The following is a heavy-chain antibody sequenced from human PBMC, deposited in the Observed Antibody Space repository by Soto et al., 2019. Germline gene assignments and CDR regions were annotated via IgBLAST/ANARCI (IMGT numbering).Heavy chain of an antibody. D-gene: IGHD2-2*02. V-gene: IGHV1-3*01. J-gene: IGHJ6*02. CDR3: ARGLHIVVVPAAIGYYYGMDV. CDR2: INAGNGNT. Sequence: ASVKVSCKASGYTFTNYAMHWVRQAPGQRLEWMGWINAGNGNTKYSQKFQGRVTITRDTSASTAYMELSSLRSEDTAVYYCARGLHIVVVPAAIGYYYGMDVWGQGTTVTVSS. CDR1: GYTFTNYA.